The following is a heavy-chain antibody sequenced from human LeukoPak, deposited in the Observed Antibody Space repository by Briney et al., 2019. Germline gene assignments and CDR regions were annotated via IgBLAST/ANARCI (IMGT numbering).Heavy chain of an antibody. D-gene: IGHD3-10*01. V-gene: IGHV3-30*18. Sequence: PGGSLRLSCAASGFTFSSYGMHWVRQAPGKGLEWVAVISYDGSNKYYADSVKGRFTISRDNSKNTLYLQMNSLRAEDTAVYYCAKVAGERFGELLYLAVDYWGQGTLVTVSS. CDR3: AKVAGERFGELLYLAVDY. CDR1: GFTFSSYG. CDR2: ISYDGSNK. J-gene: IGHJ4*02.